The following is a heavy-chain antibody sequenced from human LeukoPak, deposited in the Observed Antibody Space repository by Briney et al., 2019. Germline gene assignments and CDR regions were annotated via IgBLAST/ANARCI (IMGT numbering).Heavy chain of an antibody. J-gene: IGHJ6*03. D-gene: IGHD3-10*01. Sequence: PSETLSLTCTVSGGSISSYYWSWIRQPPGKGLEWIGYIYYSGSTNYKSSLKSRVTISVDMSKNQFSLKLSPVTAADTAVYYCASGTLMARGAHYMDVWGKGTTVIVSS. CDR3: ASGTLMARGAHYMDV. CDR1: GGSISSYY. CDR2: IYYSGST. V-gene: IGHV4-59*12.